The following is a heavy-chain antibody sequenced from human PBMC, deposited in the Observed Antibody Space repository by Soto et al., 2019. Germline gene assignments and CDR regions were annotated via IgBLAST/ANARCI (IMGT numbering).Heavy chain of an antibody. CDR3: AKDRRAGGNSAFYFDF. D-gene: IGHD3-16*01. CDR2: ISATGGGT. J-gene: IGHJ4*02. CDR1: GFTFSNYA. V-gene: IGHV3-23*01. Sequence: PGGSLRLSCAASGFTFSNYAMSWVRQAPGKGLEWVSLISATGGGTYYADSVKGRFTISRDNSHNTLYLQVHSLTAEDTAVYYCAKDRRAGGNSAFYFDFWGQGAQVTVS.